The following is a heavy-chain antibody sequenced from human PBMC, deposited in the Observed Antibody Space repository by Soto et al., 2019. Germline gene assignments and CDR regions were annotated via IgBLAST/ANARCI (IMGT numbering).Heavy chain of an antibody. Sequence: GGSLRLSCAASGFTFSSYAMSWVRQAPGKGLEWVSAISGSGGTTYYADSVKGRFTISRDNAKNTLYLQMNTLRVDDTAVYYCAGDNWNSYCGQGTLVTVSS. V-gene: IGHV3-23*01. CDR1: GFTFSSYA. CDR2: ISGSGGTT. D-gene: IGHD1-1*01. CDR3: AGDNWNSY. J-gene: IGHJ4*02.